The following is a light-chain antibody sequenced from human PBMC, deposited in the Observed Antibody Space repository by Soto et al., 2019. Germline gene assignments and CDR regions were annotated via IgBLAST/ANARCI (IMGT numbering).Light chain of an antibody. CDR2: KIS. CDR1: QTLLHSDGNTY. CDR3: MQATQFPVT. Sequence: DIVMTQTPLSSPVTLGQPASISCRSSQTLLHSDGNTYLSWLQQRPGQPPRILIYKISKRFSGVPDRFSGSGAVKDFTLKISRVEADDVGVYYCMQATQFPVTFGGGTKVEIK. J-gene: IGKJ4*01. V-gene: IGKV2-24*01.